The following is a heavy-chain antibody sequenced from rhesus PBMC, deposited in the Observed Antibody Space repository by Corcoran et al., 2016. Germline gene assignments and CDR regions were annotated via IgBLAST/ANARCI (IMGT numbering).Heavy chain of an antibody. CDR1: GGSISSSYYY. Sequence: QVQLQESGPGLVKPSETLSLTCAVSGGSISSSYYYWSWIRQAPGKGLEWIGYISNSGNTSYNPSLKSRVTISRDTSKNQFSLKLSSVTAADTAVYYCARDRGYSGSYALDYWGQGVLVTVSS. CDR2: ISNSGNT. CDR3: ARDRGYSGSYALDY. V-gene: IGHV4-122*02. D-gene: IGHD3-16*01. J-gene: IGHJ4*01.